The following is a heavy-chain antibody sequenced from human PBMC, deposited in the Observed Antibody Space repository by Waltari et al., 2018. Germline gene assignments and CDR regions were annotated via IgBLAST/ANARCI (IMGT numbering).Heavy chain of an antibody. V-gene: IGHV3-21*01. CDR3: ARYRPKDSSAFDY. D-gene: IGHD6-25*01. CDR1: GFTFSSYS. CDR2: ISSSSSYI. Sequence: EVQLVESGGGLVKPGGSLRLSCAASGFTFSSYSMNWLRQAPGKGLEWVSSISSSSSYIYYADSVKGRFTISRDNAKNSLYLQMNSLRAEDTAVYYCARYRPKDSSAFDYWGQGTLVTVSS. J-gene: IGHJ4*02.